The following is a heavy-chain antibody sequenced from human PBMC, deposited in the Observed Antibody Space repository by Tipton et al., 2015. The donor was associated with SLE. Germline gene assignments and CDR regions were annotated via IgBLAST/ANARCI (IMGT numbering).Heavy chain of an antibody. Sequence: SLRLSCAASGFTVSSNYMSWVRRAPGKGLEWVSVIYSGGSTYYADSVKGRFTISRHNSKNTLYLQMNSLRAEDTAVYYCAREGSAAGRYFDLRGRGTLVTLSS. CDR1: GFTVSSNY. D-gene: IGHD6-13*01. J-gene: IGHJ2*01. CDR2: IYSGGST. CDR3: AREGSAAGRYFDL. V-gene: IGHV3-53*04.